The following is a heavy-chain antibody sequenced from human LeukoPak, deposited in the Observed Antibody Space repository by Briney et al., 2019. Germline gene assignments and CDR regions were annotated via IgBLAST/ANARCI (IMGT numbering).Heavy chain of an antibody. CDR3: ARELPNYDYVWGSYPPNWFDP. CDR1: GYTFTSYG. V-gene: IGHV1-18*01. D-gene: IGHD3-16*02. Sequence: ASVKVSCKASGYTFTSYGISWVRQAPGQGLEWMGWISAYNGNTNYAQKLQGRVTMTTDTSTSTAYMELRSLRSDDTAVYYCARELPNYDYVWGSYPPNWFDPWGQGTLVTVSS. J-gene: IGHJ5*02. CDR2: ISAYNGNT.